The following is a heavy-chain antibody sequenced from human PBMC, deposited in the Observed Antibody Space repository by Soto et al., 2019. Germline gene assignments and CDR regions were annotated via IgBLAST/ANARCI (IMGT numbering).Heavy chain of an antibody. D-gene: IGHD6-19*01. V-gene: IGHV3-74*01. CDR3: GRDQTMAGPTTLDY. CDR1: GFTFSRYW. J-gene: IGHJ4*02. CDR2: ISSDGSNI. Sequence: EVQLMESGGGLVQPGGSLRLSCAASGFTFSRYWMHWVRQAPGKGLVWVSRISSDGSNIIYADSVKGRFTISRDDAKNTLYLQMNNLRDEDTAVYYCGRDQTMAGPTTLDYWGQGALVTVSS.